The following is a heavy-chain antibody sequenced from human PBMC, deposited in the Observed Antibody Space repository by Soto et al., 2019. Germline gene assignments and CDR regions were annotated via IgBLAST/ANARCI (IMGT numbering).Heavy chain of an antibody. V-gene: IGHV3-21*06. CDR1: GFTFTSYS. J-gene: IGHJ4*02. Sequence: WWSLRLSCSASGFTFTSYSRNWFRQAPGKGLEWVSSISSSSNYIYYGDSMKGRFTISRDNAKNSLYLEMNSLRAEDTAVYYCARESEDLTSNFDYWGQGTLVTVSS. CDR3: ARESEDLTSNFDY. CDR2: ISSSSNYI.